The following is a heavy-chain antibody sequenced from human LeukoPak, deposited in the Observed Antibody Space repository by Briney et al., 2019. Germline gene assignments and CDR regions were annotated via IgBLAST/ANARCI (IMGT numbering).Heavy chain of an antibody. V-gene: IGHV5-51*01. D-gene: IGHD2-2*03. Sequence: GESLKISCKGSGYSFASYWIAWVRQMPGKGLEWMGIIYPDESNIRYSPSFQGQVTISADKSISTAYLQWSSLKASDTAIYYCARPPSRGYSSSFEYWGQGTLVTVSS. CDR3: ARPPSRGYSSSFEY. J-gene: IGHJ4*02. CDR2: IYPDESNI. CDR1: GYSFASYW.